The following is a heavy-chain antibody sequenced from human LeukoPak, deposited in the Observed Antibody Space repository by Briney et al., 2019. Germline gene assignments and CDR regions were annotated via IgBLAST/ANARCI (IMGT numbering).Heavy chain of an antibody. J-gene: IGHJ4*02. CDR2: IYYSGST. Sequence: PSETLSLTCTVSGGSTSSGDYYWSWIRQPPGKGLEWIGYIYYSGSTYYNPSLKSRVTISVDTSKNQFSLKLSSVTAADTAVYYCARDTDPHCSSTSCYSYWGQGTLVTVSS. V-gene: IGHV4-30-4*08. CDR3: ARDTDPHCSSTSCYSY. CDR1: GGSTSSGDYY. D-gene: IGHD2-2*01.